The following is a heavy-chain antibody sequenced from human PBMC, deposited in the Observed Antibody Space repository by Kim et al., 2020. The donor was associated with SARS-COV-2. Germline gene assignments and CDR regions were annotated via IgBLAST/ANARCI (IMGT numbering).Heavy chain of an antibody. CDR1: GFTLTKYG. CDR2: VSYDGSGK. J-gene: IGHJ3*02. D-gene: IGHD6-19*01. V-gene: IGHV3-30*03. CDR3: TSVAVSGNDALDI. Sequence: GGSLRLSCKASGFTLTKYGMHWVRQAPGTGLEWVAFVSYDGSGKYYGDTVKGRFTISRDTSKNTLFLQMDSLRAEDTAVYYCTSVAVSGNDALDIWGQGSLVTVSS.